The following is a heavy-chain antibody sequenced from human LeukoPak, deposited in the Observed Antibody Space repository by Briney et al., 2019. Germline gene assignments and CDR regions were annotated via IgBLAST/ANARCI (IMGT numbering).Heavy chain of an antibody. D-gene: IGHD3/OR15-3a*01. CDR2: IYYSGST. Sequence: SETLSLTCTVSGGSISSSSYYWSWIRQPPGKGLEWIGYIYYSGSTNYNPSLKSRVTISVDTSKNQFSLKLSSVTAADTAVYYCARDINMTFGPAHYWYFDLWGRGTLVTVSS. CDR1: GGSISSSSYY. CDR3: ARDINMTFGPAHYWYFDL. V-gene: IGHV4-61*01. J-gene: IGHJ2*01.